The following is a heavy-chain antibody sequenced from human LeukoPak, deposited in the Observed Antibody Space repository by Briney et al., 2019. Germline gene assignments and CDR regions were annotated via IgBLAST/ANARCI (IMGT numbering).Heavy chain of an antibody. Sequence: SETLSLTCTVSDGSISGYYWSWIRQPPGKGLEWIGYIYYSGSTNYDPSLKSRVTISVDTSKNQFSLKLSSVTAADTALYYCARSHSSTSWFFDSWGQGTLVTVSS. CDR2: IYYSGST. V-gene: IGHV4-59*01. D-gene: IGHD6-6*01. CDR1: DGSISGYY. CDR3: ARSHSSTSWFFDS. J-gene: IGHJ4*02.